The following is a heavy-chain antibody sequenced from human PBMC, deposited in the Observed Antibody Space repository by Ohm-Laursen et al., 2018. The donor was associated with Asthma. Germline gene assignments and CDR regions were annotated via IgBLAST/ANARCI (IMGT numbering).Heavy chain of an antibody. CDR2: IKSDGSSI. J-gene: IGHJ5*02. CDR1: GFTFSSYW. V-gene: IGHV3-74*01. CDR3: ARVAAGSSPGFRWFDP. D-gene: IGHD6-6*01. Sequence: SLRLSCAASGFTFSSYWMHWLRQDPGKGLVWVSRIKSDGSSISYADSVKGRFTISRDNSKNTLYLQMNSLRAEDTAVYYCARVAAGSSPGFRWFDPWGQGTLVTVSS.